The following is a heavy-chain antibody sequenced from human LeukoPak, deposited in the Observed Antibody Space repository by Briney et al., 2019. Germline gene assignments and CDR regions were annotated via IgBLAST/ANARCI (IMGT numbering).Heavy chain of an antibody. D-gene: IGHD6-25*01. CDR1: GGSISSYY. CDR3: ARDLYMAAAQAYYGMDV. CDR2: IYYSGST. J-gene: IGHJ6*02. Sequence: SETLSLTCTVSGGSISSYYWSWIRQPSGKGLEWIGYIYYSGSTNYNPSLKSRVTISVDTSKNQFSLKLSSVTAADTAVYYCARDLYMAAAQAYYGMDVWGQGTTVTVSS. V-gene: IGHV4-59*01.